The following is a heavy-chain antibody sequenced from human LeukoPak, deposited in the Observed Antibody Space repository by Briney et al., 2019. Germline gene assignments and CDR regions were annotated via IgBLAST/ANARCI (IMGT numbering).Heavy chain of an antibody. Sequence: GGSLRLSCAASGFTFSSYGMHWVRQAPGKGLEWVAVISYDGSNKYYADSVKGRFTISRDNSKNTLYLQMNSLRAEDTAVYYCAKDQYDFWSGLADYWGQGTLVTVSS. CDR3: AKDQYDFWSGLADY. CDR2: ISYDGSNK. CDR1: GFTFSSYG. V-gene: IGHV3-30*18. J-gene: IGHJ4*02. D-gene: IGHD3-3*01.